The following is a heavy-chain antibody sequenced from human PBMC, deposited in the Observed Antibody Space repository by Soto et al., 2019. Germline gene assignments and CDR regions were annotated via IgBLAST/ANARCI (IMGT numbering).Heavy chain of an antibody. CDR2: IYYSGYT. V-gene: IGHV4-59*01. J-gene: IGHJ3*02. D-gene: IGHD3-10*01. CDR3: ARGGNIYGPNAFDI. CDR1: GGSISGFY. Sequence: SETLSLTXSVSGGSISGFYWSWIRQPPGKGLEWIGYIYYSGYTAYNPSLKSRVTISLDTSKSQFSLKLSSVTAADTAMYYCARGGNIYGPNAFDIWGQGTMVTVSS.